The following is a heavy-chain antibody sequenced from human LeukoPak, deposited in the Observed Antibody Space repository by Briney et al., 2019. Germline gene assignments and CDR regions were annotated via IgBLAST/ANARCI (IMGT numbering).Heavy chain of an antibody. J-gene: IGHJ4*02. Sequence: ASVKVSCKASGYTFTGYYIHWVRQAPGQGLEWMGCSDPNSGGTNYAQKFQGRVTITRDTSISTAYMELSRLTSDDTAVYYCARGAEFDYWGQGTLVTVSS. CDR2: SDPNSGGT. CDR1: GYTFTGYY. CDR3: ARGAEFDY. V-gene: IGHV1-2*02.